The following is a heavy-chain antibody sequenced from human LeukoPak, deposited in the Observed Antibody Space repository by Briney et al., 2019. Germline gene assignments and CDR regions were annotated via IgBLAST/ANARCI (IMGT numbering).Heavy chain of an antibody. V-gene: IGHV3-21*01. CDR2: ISSSSSYI. CDR1: GFTFSSYS. D-gene: IGHD5-24*01. Sequence: GGSLRLSCAASGFTFSSYSMNWVRQAPGKGLEWVSSISSSSSYIYYADSVKGRFTISRDNAKNSLYLQMNSLRAEDTAVYYCARDRGRAGRWLQQFDYWGQGTLVTVSS. J-gene: IGHJ4*02. CDR3: ARDRGRAGRWLQQFDY.